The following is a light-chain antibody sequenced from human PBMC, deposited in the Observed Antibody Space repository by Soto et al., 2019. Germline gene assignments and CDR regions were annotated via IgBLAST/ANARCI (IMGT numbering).Light chain of an antibody. CDR3: QQYADWPTT. J-gene: IGKJ1*01. CDR2: GAS. CDR1: QSVGAT. V-gene: IGKV3-15*01. Sequence: EIVMTQSPVTLSVFPWERATLSCRASQSVGATVAWYHQRPGRAPRLLISGASTRATGVPARVSASGSGTAFTLTITSLQSDDFGVYYCQQYADWPTTFGQGTRVEIK.